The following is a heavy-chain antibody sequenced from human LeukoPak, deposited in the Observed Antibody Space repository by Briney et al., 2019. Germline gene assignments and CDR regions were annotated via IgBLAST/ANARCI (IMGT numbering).Heavy chain of an antibody. V-gene: IGHV3-74*01. J-gene: IGHJ4*02. CDR1: GFDFSSNW. D-gene: IGHD3-3*01. CDR3: AKDHYWSVDY. Sequence: GGSLRLSCAASGFDFSSNWMHWVRHAPGQGLVWVSRIKGDGISTNYADSVKGRFTISRDIAKNTLYLQMNSLRAEDTGVYYCAKDHYWSVDYWGRGTLVTVSS. CDR2: IKGDGIST.